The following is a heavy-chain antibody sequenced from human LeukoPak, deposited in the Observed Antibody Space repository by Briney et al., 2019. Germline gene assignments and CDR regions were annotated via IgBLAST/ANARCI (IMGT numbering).Heavy chain of an antibody. D-gene: IGHD3-10*01. V-gene: IGHV1-2*02. CDR1: GYTFTDFY. Sequence: ASVKVSCKASGYTFTDFYMHWVRQAPGQGLEWMGWINPNSGATNYAQKFQGRVTLTRDTSISTVYMELSSLISDDTALYFCARDRSVAGSNHFDYWGQGTLVTVSS. CDR3: ARDRSVAGSNHFDY. J-gene: IGHJ4*02. CDR2: INPNSGAT.